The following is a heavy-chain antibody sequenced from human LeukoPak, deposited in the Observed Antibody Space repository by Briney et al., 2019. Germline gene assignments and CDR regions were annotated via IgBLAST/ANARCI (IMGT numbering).Heavy chain of an antibody. J-gene: IGHJ4*02. CDR2: ISYNGSNK. V-gene: IGHV3-30*14. CDR3: ARYHYDGSGYPYYFDQ. D-gene: IGHD3-22*01. Sequence: PGRSLRLSCAASGFTFSSYAMHWVRQAPGKGLEWVAVISYNGSNKYYADSVKGRFTISRDNSKNTVFLQLNSLRAEDTAVYYCARYHYDGSGYPYYFDQWGQGTLVTGST. CDR1: GFTFSSYA.